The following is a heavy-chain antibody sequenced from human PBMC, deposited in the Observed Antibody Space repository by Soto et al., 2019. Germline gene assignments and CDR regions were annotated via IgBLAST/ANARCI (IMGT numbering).Heavy chain of an antibody. Sequence: GGSLRLSCAASGFTFSSYAMSWVRQAPGNGLEWVSAISSSSSYIYYADSVKGRFTISRDNAKNSLYLQMNSLRAEDTAVYYCARDPGYYGMVVWGQGTSVTVSS. CDR1: GFTFSSYA. CDR2: ISSSSSYI. V-gene: IGHV3-21*01. CDR3: ARDPGYYGMVV. D-gene: IGHD3-10*01. J-gene: IGHJ6*02.